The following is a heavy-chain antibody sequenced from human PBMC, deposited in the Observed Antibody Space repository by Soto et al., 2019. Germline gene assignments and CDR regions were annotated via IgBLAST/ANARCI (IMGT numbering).Heavy chain of an antibody. Sequence: VGSLRLSCAASGFTFSTYDMNWVRPAPGKGLEWISFISGTSPTTSYADSVRGRFTISRDDARNSLYLQMNSLRDDDTAVYYCARDRDGDEDFDSWGQGTLVTVSS. V-gene: IGHV3-48*02. CDR2: ISGTSPTT. J-gene: IGHJ4*02. CDR1: GFTFSTYD. D-gene: IGHD2-15*01. CDR3: ARDRDGDEDFDS.